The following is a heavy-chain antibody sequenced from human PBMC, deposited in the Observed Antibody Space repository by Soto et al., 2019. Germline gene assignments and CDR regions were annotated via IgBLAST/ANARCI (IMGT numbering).Heavy chain of an antibody. D-gene: IGHD1-26*01. CDR3: ARGVSAGVDY. Sequence: QVQLVQSGAEVKKPGSSVKLSCKASGGTFSSYTISWVRQAPGQGLEWMGGIIPVFGTAYYAQKFQGRVTMTRDTSINTAYMELTTLTSDDTAFYYCARGVSAGVDYWGQGTLVTVSS. J-gene: IGHJ4*02. V-gene: IGHV1-69*06. CDR1: GGTFSSYT. CDR2: IIPVFGTA.